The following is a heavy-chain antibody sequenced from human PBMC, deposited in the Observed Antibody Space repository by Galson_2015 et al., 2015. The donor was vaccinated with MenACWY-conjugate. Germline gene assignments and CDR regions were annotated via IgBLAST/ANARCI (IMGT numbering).Heavy chain of an antibody. CDR1: GFTFSGYG. D-gene: IGHD6-6*01. V-gene: IGHV3-33*08. J-gene: IGHJ1*01. Sequence: SLRLSCAASGFTFSGYGMHWVRQAPGKGLEWVAFIWYDGENENYKDSVKGRFSISRDNSKKKLYLQMNSLTSEDTALYFCARGDHSSSPEGYFQHWGQGTVVIVSS. CDR2: IWYDGENE. CDR3: ARGDHSSSPEGYFQH.